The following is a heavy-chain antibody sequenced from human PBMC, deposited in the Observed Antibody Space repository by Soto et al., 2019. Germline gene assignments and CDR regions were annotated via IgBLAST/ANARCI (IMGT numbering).Heavy chain of an antibody. J-gene: IGHJ6*02. Sequence: QVLLMQSGPEVKKPGASVRVSCKAFAYTYTYYGVSWVRQGPGQGLEWMGWISGYNGQTNYAQKFRGRVTFTTDPSTSTAYMEVRSLRPDDTAVYYCARDGRKQLWVEGLNAMDVWGQGTTVTV. V-gene: IGHV1-18*01. CDR3: ARDGRKQLWVEGLNAMDV. CDR1: AYTYTYYG. D-gene: IGHD1-26*01. CDR2: ISGYNGQT.